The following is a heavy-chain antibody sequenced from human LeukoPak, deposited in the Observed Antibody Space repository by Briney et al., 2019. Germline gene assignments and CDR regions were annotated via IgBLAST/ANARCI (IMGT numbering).Heavy chain of an antibody. CDR1: GFTFSSYA. CDR2: ISYDGSNK. J-gene: IGHJ4*02. Sequence: GGSLRLSCAASGFTFSSYAMHWVRQDPGKGLEWVAVISYDGSNKYYADSVKGRFTISRDNSKNTLYLQMNSLRAEGTAVYYCARDPRQQLVLDCWGQGTLVTVSS. D-gene: IGHD6-13*01. CDR3: ARDPRQQLVLDC. V-gene: IGHV3-30*04.